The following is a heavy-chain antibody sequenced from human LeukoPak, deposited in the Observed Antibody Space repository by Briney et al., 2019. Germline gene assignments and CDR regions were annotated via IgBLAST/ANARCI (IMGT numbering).Heavy chain of an antibody. D-gene: IGHD6-19*01. CDR3: ARENGAGYSSGWYSDAFDI. CDR1: GGSISSYY. Sequence: PSETLSLTCTVSGGSISSYYWSWIRQPAGKGLEWIGRIYTSGSTNYNPSLKSRVTMSVDTSKNQFSLKLSSVTAADTAVYYCARENGAGYSSGWYSDAFDIWGQGTMVTVSS. V-gene: IGHV4-4*07. CDR2: IYTSGST. J-gene: IGHJ3*02.